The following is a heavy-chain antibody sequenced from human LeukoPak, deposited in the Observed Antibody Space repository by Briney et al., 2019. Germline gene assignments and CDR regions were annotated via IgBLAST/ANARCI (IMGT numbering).Heavy chain of an antibody. D-gene: IGHD3-10*01. CDR2: ISGSGGST. CDR1: GFTFSSYA. Sequence: SGGSLRLSCAASGFTFSSYAMSWVRQAPGKGLEWVSAISGSGGSTYYADSVKGRFTISRDNSKNTLYLQMNSLRAEDTAVYYCAKDLLGSDSGSYEYYYYGMDVWGQGTTVTVSS. V-gene: IGHV3-23*01. J-gene: IGHJ6*02. CDR3: AKDLLGSDSGSYEYYYYGMDV.